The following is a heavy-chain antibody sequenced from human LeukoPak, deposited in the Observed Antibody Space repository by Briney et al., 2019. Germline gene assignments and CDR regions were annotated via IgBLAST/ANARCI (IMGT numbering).Heavy chain of an antibody. J-gene: IGHJ4*02. CDR3: ARRGGGNQGRYFDC. CDR2: IDPSGSYT. V-gene: IGHV5-10-1*01. CDR1: GYSFTSYW. D-gene: IGHD4-23*01. Sequence: GESLKISCKGSGYSFTSYWISWVRQMPGKGLEWMGMIDPSGSYTNYSPSFQGHVTISADKSISTAYLQWSSLKASDTAMYYCARRGGGNQGRYFDCWGQGTLVTVSS.